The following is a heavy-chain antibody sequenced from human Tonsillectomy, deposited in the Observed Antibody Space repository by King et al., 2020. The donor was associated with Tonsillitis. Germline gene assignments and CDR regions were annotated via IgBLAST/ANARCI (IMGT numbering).Heavy chain of an antibody. Sequence: VQLVQSGAEVKKPGSSVKVSCKASGGTFSSYAISWVRQAPGQGLEWMGGIIPIFGTANYAQKFQGRVTITADESTSTAYMELSSLRSEDTAVYYCARSGSDSSSDPYYYYGMDVWGQGTTVTVSS. V-gene: IGHV1-69*01. D-gene: IGHD6-6*01. J-gene: IGHJ6*02. CDR2: IIPIFGTA. CDR3: ARSGSDSSSDPYYYYGMDV. CDR1: GGTFSSYA.